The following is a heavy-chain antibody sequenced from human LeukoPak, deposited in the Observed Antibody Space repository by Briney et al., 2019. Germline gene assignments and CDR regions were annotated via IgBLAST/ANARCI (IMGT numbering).Heavy chain of an antibody. CDR1: GFTFSSYS. Sequence: GGSLRLSCAASGFTFSSYSMNWVRQAPGKGLEWVSYISSSSSTIYYADSVKGRFTISRDNAKNSLYLQMDSLRAEDTAVYYCARDFLDGVGYSSSWSVFDYWGQGTLVTVSS. V-gene: IGHV3-48*04. CDR2: ISSSSSTI. CDR3: ARDFLDGVGYSSSWSVFDY. D-gene: IGHD6-13*01. J-gene: IGHJ4*02.